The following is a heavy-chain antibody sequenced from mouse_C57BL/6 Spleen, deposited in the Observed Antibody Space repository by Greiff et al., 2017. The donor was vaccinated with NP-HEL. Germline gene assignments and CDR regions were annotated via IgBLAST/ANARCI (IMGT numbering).Heavy chain of an antibody. J-gene: IGHJ2*01. CDR3: TRDQLRLRGDYFDY. CDR2: IDPETGGT. D-gene: IGHD3-2*02. CDR1: GYTFTDYE. V-gene: IGHV1-15*01. Sequence: QVQLQQSGAELVRPGASVTLSCKASGYTFTDYEMHWVKQTPVHGLEWIGAIDPETGGTAYNQKFKGKAILTADKSSSTAYMELRSLTSEDSAVYYFTRDQLRLRGDYFDYWGQGTTLTVSS.